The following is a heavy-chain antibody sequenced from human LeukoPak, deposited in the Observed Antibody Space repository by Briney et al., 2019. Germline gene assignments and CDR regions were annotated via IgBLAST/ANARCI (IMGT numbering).Heavy chain of an antibody. CDR1: GFPFNKAW. D-gene: IGHD2-8*02. V-gene: IGHV3-15*01. CDR3: TTAFSTYWWPG. CDR2: IRSRADGVIT. Sequence: GGSLRLSCAASGFPFNKAWMSWVRQAPGKGLEWVGRIRSRADGVITDYATPVKGRFTISRDDSKNTLFLQMNSLRSDDTAVYYCTTAFSTYWWPGWGQGALVAVSS. J-gene: IGHJ4*02.